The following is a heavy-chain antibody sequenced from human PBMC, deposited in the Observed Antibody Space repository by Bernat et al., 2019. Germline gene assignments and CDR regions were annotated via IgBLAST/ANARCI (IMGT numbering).Heavy chain of an antibody. CDR1: GFTFSSYA. J-gene: IGHJ4*02. D-gene: IGHD6-13*01. CDR3: VRAAGLAPA. CDR2: ISSNGGRT. V-gene: IGHV3-64D*06. Sequence: EVQLVESGVGLVQPGGSLRLSCSASGFTFSSYAMHWVRQAPGKGLEYVSAISSNGGRTYYADTVKGRCTISRDNSKNTLYLQMSSLSAEDTAVYYCVRAAGLAPAGDQGNLVTVSS.